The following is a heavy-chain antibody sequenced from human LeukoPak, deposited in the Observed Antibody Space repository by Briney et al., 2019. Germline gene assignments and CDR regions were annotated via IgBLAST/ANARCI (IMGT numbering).Heavy chain of an antibody. CDR3: ARETAAAGYHFDY. V-gene: IGHV3-53*01. J-gene: IGHJ4*02. D-gene: IGHD6-13*01. Sequence: GGSLRLPCAASGFTVSNNYMSWVRQAPGKGLEWVSVIYSGGSTYFADSVKGRFTISRDYSKNTLYLQMNSLRAEDTAVYYCARETAAAGYHFDYWGQGTLVTVSS. CDR2: IYSGGST. CDR1: GFTVSNNY.